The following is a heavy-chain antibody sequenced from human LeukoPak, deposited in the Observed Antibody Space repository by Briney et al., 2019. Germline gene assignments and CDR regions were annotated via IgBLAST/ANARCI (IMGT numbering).Heavy chain of an antibody. CDR3: ARGAYYYED. CDR2: ISSSSSTI. D-gene: IGHD3-22*01. J-gene: IGHJ4*02. Sequence: GGSLRLSCAASGFTFSSHSMNWVRQAPGKGLEWVSYISSSSSTIYYADSVKGRFTISRGNAKNSLYLQMNSLRAEDTAVYYCARGAYYYEDWGQGTLVTVSS. V-gene: IGHV3-48*01. CDR1: GFTFSSHS.